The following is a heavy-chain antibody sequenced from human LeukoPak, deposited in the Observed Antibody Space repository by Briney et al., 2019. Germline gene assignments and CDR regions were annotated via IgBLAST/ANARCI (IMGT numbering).Heavy chain of an antibody. CDR1: GFGFSDSY. Sequence: GGSLRLSCVVSGFGFSDSYMTWIRQTPGKGLEWLAYISGSGSDIYYADSVKGRFTVSRDNAKNSLYLQMNSLRPDDTALYYCSTDPRLLIYWGHGTLVTVSS. CDR3: STDPRLLIY. J-gene: IGHJ4*01. V-gene: IGHV3-11*01. D-gene: IGHD2-8*01. CDR2: ISGSGSDI.